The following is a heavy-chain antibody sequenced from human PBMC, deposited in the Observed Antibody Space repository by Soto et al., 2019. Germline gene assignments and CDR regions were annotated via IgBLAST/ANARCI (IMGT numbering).Heavy chain of an antibody. J-gene: IGHJ3*02. CDR2: IDPSDSYT. CDR1: GYSFTSYW. Sequence: PGESLKISCKGSGYSFTSYWISWVRQMPGKGLEWMGRIDPSDSYTNYSPSFQGHVTISADKSISTAYLQWSSLKASDTAMYYCVISTYCGGDCYSHRGAFDIWGQGTMVTVSS. V-gene: IGHV5-10-1*01. CDR3: VISTYCGGDCYSHRGAFDI. D-gene: IGHD2-21*02.